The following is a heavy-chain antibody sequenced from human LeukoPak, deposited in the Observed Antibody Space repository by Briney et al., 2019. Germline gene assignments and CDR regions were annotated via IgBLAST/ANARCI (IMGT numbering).Heavy chain of an antibody. Sequence: GGSPRLSCAASGFTFSSYGMHWVRQAPGKGLEWVAVISYDGSNKYYADSVKGRLTISRDNSKNTLYLQMNSLRAEDTAVYYCAKGHYGSGSYYYIDYWGQGTLVTVSS. CDR1: GFTFSSYG. D-gene: IGHD3-10*01. J-gene: IGHJ4*02. CDR3: AKGHYGSGSYYYIDY. V-gene: IGHV3-30*18. CDR2: ISYDGSNK.